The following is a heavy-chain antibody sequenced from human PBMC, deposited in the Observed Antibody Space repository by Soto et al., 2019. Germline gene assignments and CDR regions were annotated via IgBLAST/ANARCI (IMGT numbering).Heavy chain of an antibody. D-gene: IGHD2-8*01. Sequence: GGSLRLSCVVSTFTINTYSVNWVRQAPGKGLEWVSSITSGSSFIDYADSVKGRFTISRDDAKNSLFLQMSSLRADDTAVYYCARSQRNGAMDVWGQGTTVTVSS. CDR1: TFTINTYS. V-gene: IGHV3-21*01. CDR2: ITSGSSFI. J-gene: IGHJ6*02. CDR3: ARSQRNGAMDV.